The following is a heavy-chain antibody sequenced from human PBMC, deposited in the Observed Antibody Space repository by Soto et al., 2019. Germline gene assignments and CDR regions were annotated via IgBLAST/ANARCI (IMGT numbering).Heavy chain of an antibody. V-gene: IGHV3-7*01. CDR2: IKQDGSEK. J-gene: IGHJ3*02. D-gene: IGHD1-20*01. CDR3: SRCLTGSSFVFYI. CDR1: GFTFSSYW. Sequence: GGSLRLSCAASGFTFSSYWMSWVRQAPGKGLEWVANIKQDGSEKYYVDSVKGRFTISRDNAKNSLYLQMNSLRAEDTAVYYCSRCLTGSSFVFYILGHCTMVSFSS.